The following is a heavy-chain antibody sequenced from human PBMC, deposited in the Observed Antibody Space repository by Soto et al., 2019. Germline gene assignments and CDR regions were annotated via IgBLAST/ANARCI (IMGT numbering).Heavy chain of an antibody. V-gene: IGHV2-5*01. J-gene: IGHJ4*02. CDR1: GFSLSTSGVG. CDR2: IYWNDDK. D-gene: IGHD3-22*01. CDR3: AHSSYYYDSSGPFDY. Sequence: QITLKESGPTLVKPTQTLTLTCTFSGFSLSTSGVGVGWIRQPPGKALEWLALIYWNDDKRYSPSLKSRLTITKDTPKNQVVLTMTNMDPVDTATYYCAHSSYYYDSSGPFDYWGQGTLVTVSS.